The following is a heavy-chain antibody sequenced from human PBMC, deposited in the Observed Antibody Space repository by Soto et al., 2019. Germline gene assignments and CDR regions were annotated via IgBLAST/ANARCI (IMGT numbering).Heavy chain of an antibody. CDR3: AHIPNYYPYDWCDP. V-gene: IGHV2-5*02. Sequence: QITLKESGPTLVKPTQTLMLTCTFSGFSLTTRGVGVGWIRQPPGKALECLALIYWDDDKRYSPSLQSRLSITKETPKNQVVLTTSNVDPVDTATYYCAHIPNYYPYDWCDPWGQGNLVSVSA. CDR2: IYWDDDK. D-gene: IGHD3-10*01. CDR1: GFSLTTRGVG. J-gene: IGHJ5*02.